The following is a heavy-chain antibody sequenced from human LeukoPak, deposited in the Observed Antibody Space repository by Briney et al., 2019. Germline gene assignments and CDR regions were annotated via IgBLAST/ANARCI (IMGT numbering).Heavy chain of an antibody. CDR1: GGSISTYY. J-gene: IGHJ4*02. CDR3: ARQSANYYGSGGDFDY. V-gene: IGHV4-59*08. CDR2: IYYSGST. D-gene: IGHD3-10*01. Sequence: SETLSLTCNVSGGSISTYYWSWIRQPPGKGLEWIGYIYYSGSTNYNPSLKSRVTISVDTSKNQFSLKLSSVTAADTAVYYCARQSANYYGSGGDFDYWGQGTLVTVSS.